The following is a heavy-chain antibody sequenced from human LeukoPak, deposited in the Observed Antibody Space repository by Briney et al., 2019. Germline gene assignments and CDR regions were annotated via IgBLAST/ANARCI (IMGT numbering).Heavy chain of an antibody. CDR2: INHGGST. Sequence: SETLSLTCAVYGGSFSGYYWSWIRQPPGKGLEWIGEINHGGSTNYNPSLKCRVTISVDTSKNQFSLKLSSVTAADTAVYYCARGVARYSRYYYYYMDVWGKGTTVTVSS. CDR3: ARGVARYSRYYYYYMDV. V-gene: IGHV4-34*01. CDR1: GGSFSGYY. J-gene: IGHJ6*03. D-gene: IGHD5-12*01.